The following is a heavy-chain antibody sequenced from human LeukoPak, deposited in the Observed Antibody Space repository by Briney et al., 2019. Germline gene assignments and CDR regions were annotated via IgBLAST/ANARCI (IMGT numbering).Heavy chain of an antibody. D-gene: IGHD5-12*01. V-gene: IGHV4-59*01. CDR1: GGSISTYY. CDR2: IYHSGST. CDR3: ARGGGYASPIGY. Sequence: SEALSLTCTLAGGSISTYYWSWIRQPPGKGLEWIGYIYHSGSTNYNPSLKSRVTISVDTSKNQFSLKLSSVTAADTAVYYCARGGGYASPIGYWGQGALVTVSS. J-gene: IGHJ4*02.